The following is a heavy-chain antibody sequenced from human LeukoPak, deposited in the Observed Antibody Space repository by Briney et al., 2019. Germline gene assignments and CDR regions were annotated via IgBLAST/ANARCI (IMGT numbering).Heavy chain of an antibody. D-gene: IGHD4-17*01. V-gene: IGHV4-59*01. Sequence: SETLSLTCTVSGGSISSCYWSWIRQPPGKGLEWIGYIYYSGSTNYNPSLKSRVTISVDTSKNQFSLKLSSVTAADTAVYYCARGGDDYGDYGGYYFDYWGQGTLVTVSS. CDR3: ARGGDDYGDYGGYYFDY. CDR2: IYYSGST. J-gene: IGHJ4*02. CDR1: GGSISSCY.